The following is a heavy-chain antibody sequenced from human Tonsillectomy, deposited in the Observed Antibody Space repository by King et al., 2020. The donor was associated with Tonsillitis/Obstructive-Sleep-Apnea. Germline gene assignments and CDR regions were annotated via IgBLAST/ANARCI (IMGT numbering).Heavy chain of an antibody. Sequence: VQLQQWGAGLLKPSETLSLTCTVYGGSFSGYYWSWIRQPPGKGLEWIGDINHSGSTNYNPSLKSRVTISVDTSKNQFSLKLSSVTAADTAVYYCARGRAITIIGVVTIPHMDVWDKGTTVTVSS. D-gene: IGHD3-3*01. V-gene: IGHV4-34*01. CDR3: ARGRAITIIGVVTIPHMDV. CDR1: GGSFSGYY. CDR2: INHSGST. J-gene: IGHJ6*03.